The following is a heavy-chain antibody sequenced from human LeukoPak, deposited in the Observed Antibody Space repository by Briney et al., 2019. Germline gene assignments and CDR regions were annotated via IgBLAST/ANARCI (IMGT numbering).Heavy chain of an antibody. Sequence: GASVKVSCKASGYTFANFAISWVRQARGQGLEWVGWISGDKGHTYYAQKLQGRVTMTTDTSTSTAYMELRSLRSDDTAVYYCARDRVVEMATIRTFDYWGQGTLVTVSS. J-gene: IGHJ4*02. CDR1: GYTFANFA. CDR2: ISGDKGHT. D-gene: IGHD5-24*01. V-gene: IGHV1-18*01. CDR3: ARDRVVEMATIRTFDY.